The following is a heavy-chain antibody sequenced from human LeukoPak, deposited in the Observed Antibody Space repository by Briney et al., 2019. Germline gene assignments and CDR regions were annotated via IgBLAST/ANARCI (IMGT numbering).Heavy chain of an antibody. CDR3: ARSGTYYYDSSGYYAFDY. Sequence: PGGSLRLSCAASGFTFSSYSMNWVRQAPGKGLEWVPSISSSSSYIYYADSVKGRFTISRDNAKNSLYLQMNSLRAEDTAVYYCARSGTYYYDSSGYYAFDYWGQGTLVTVSS. CDR1: GFTFSSYS. V-gene: IGHV3-21*01. CDR2: ISSSSSYI. D-gene: IGHD3-22*01. J-gene: IGHJ4*02.